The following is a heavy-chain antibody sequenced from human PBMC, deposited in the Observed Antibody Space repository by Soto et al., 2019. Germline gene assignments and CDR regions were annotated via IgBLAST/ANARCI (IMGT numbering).Heavy chain of an antibody. CDR2: MNPNSGNT. J-gene: IGHJ5*02. V-gene: IGHV1-8*01. CDR3: ARAGYVDSRRGFDP. Sequence: ASVKVSCKASGDTFNNYDINWVRQATAQRLEWMGWMNPNSGNTGYAQKFQGRVTMTRDTSIHTAYMELSSLGSEDTAIDYCARAGYVDSRRGFDPWGQGTLVTVSS. D-gene: IGHD5-12*01. CDR1: GDTFNNYD.